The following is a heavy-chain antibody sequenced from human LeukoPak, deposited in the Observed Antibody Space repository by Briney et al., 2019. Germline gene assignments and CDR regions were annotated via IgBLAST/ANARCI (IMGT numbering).Heavy chain of an antibody. CDR2: MYYSGST. J-gene: IGHJ4*02. Sequence: SETLSLTCTVSGGSITGSSYYWGWIRQPPGKGLEWIGSMYYSGSTYYNPSLKGRATIPVDTSKNQFSLRLSSVTAADTAVYYCARQYYDNTGYYYFDYWGQGNLVTVSS. CDR3: ARQYYDNTGYYYFDY. V-gene: IGHV4-39*01. D-gene: IGHD3-22*01. CDR1: GGSITGSSYY.